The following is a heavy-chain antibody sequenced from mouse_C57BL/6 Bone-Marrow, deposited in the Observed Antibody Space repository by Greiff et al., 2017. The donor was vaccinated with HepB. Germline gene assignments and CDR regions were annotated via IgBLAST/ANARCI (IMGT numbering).Heavy chain of an antibody. CDR1: GYTFTSYW. V-gene: IGHV1-69*01. Sequence: QVQLQQPGAELVMPGASVKLSCKASGYTFTSYWMHWVKQRPGQGLEWIGEIDPSDSYTNYNQKFKGKSTLTVDKSSSTAYMQLSSLTSEDCAVSYCARARVFDYWGPGTTLTVA. CDR2: IDPSDSYT. CDR3: ARARVFDY. J-gene: IGHJ2*01.